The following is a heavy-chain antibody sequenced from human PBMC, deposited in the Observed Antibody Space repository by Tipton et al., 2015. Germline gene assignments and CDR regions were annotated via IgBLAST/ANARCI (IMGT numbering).Heavy chain of an antibody. CDR1: GGSVSSGSYY. CDR2: TSYSGSI. D-gene: IGHD3-22*01. V-gene: IGHV4-61*01. CDR3: ARVSGYYYPYFDY. J-gene: IGHJ4*02. Sequence: TLSLTCTVSGGSVSSGSYYWSWIRQPPGKGLEWIGYTSYSGSINYNPSLKSRVTISVDTSKNQFSLRLSSVTAADTAVYYCARVSGYYYPYFDYWGQGTLVTVSS.